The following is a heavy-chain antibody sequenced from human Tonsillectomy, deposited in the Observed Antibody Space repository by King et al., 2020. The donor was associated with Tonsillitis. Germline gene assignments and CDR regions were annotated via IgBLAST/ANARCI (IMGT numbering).Heavy chain of an antibody. J-gene: IGHJ3*02. Sequence: VQLVQSGAEVKKPGASMKVSCKASGYTFTGHYIKWVRQAPGQGLEWMGWINPNNGGTNFAQKFQGRVTMTSDTSLSTAQMELTRLRSDDTAVYFCAKVGDLRDGAFDIWGQGTMVTVSS. CDR1: GYTFTGHY. CDR2: INPNNGGT. CDR3: AKVGDLRDGAFDI. D-gene: IGHD5-24*01. V-gene: IGHV1-2*02.